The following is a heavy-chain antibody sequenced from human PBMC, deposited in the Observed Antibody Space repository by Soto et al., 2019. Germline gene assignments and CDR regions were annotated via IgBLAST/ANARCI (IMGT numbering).Heavy chain of an antibody. CDR3: TRGFLEWSLHYYYYGMDV. J-gene: IGHJ6*02. Sequence: GGSLRLSCTASGFTLGDYAMSWVRQAPGKGLEWVGFIRSKAYGGTTEYAASVKGRFTISRDDSKSIAYLQMNSLKTEDTAVYYCTRGFLEWSLHYYYYGMDVWGQGTTVTVSS. D-gene: IGHD3-3*01. CDR1: GFTLGDYA. V-gene: IGHV3-49*04. CDR2: IRSKAYGGTT.